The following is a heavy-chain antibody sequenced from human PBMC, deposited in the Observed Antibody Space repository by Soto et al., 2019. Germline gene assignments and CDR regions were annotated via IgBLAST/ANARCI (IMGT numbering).Heavy chain of an antibody. CDR3: GRLAEAATGHTDFDF. J-gene: IGHJ4*02. Sequence: PSETLSLTCTVSVASIKSSNYFWGWILQPPGKGLEFVGSIHSSGGTYYNPSLKSRVTVSVDLSNSHFSLSLKSLTATDTAVYYCGRLAEAATGHTDFDFWGQGTLVTVSS. D-gene: IGHD2-15*01. CDR1: VASIKSSNYF. V-gene: IGHV4-39*02. CDR2: IHSSGGT.